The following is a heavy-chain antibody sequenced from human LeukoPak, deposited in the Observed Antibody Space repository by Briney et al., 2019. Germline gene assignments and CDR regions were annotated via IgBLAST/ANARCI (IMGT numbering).Heavy chain of an antibody. CDR1: GFTFNSYS. V-gene: IGHV3-21*01. D-gene: IGHD2-2*01. CDR3: ASVIVVVSAALPL. Sequence: GGSLRLSCAASGFTFNSYSMNWVRQAPGKGLEWVSSISSRGSYIYYADSVKGRFTISRDNAKNSLYLQMDSLRAEDTAVYYCASVIVVVSAALPLWGQGTLVTVSS. CDR2: ISSRGSYI. J-gene: IGHJ4*02.